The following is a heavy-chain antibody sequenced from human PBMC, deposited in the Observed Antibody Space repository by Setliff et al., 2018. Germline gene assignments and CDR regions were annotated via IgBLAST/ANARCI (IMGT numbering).Heavy chain of an antibody. CDR2: IWFDGGNE. Sequence: GGSLRLSCAASGFTFRNYGMHWVRQAPGKGPEWVAVIWFDGGNEFYADSVRGRFTISRDNSKNMLYLQMDSLRVEDTAVYYCAKDQGTGYCSGGSCYLFEQWGQGVQVTGSS. V-gene: IGHV3-33*03. CDR1: GFTFRNYG. D-gene: IGHD2-15*01. CDR3: AKDQGTGYCSGGSCYLFEQ. J-gene: IGHJ4*02.